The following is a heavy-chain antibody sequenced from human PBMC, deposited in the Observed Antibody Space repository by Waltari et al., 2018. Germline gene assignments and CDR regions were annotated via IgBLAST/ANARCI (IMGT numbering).Heavy chain of an antibody. V-gene: IGHV4-34*01. CDR1: GGSFSGYF. D-gene: IGHD3-10*01. J-gene: IGHJ6*02. Sequence: QAQLHQWGAGLLKPSETLSLTCAVSGGSFSGYFWSWIRQSPGKGLEWIGEINRDGTANYNPSLKSRVGRSVDTIKRQISLSLSSVTAADAAVYYCARVGDYHGSGRFGLDVWGRGTRVTVSS. CDR3: ARVGDYHGSGRFGLDV. CDR2: INRDGTA.